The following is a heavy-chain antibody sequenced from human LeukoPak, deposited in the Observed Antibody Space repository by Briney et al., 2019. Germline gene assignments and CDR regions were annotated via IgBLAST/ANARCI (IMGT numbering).Heavy chain of an antibody. D-gene: IGHD6-19*01. Sequence: GASVKVSCKASGYTFTSYDINWVRQAPGQGLEWMGWISAYNGNTNYAQKLQGRVTMTTDTSTSTAYMELRSLRSDDTAVYYCAREVGRAVAGHYYYYYMDVWGKGTTVTVSS. J-gene: IGHJ6*03. CDR3: AREVGRAVAGHYYYYYMDV. V-gene: IGHV1-18*01. CDR2: ISAYNGNT. CDR1: GYTFTSYD.